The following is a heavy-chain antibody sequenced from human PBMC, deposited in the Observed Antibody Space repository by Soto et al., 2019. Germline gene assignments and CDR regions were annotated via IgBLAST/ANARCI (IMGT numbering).Heavy chain of an antibody. CDR2: INHSGST. D-gene: IGHD3-22*01. V-gene: IGHV4-34*01. Sequence: QVQLQQWGAGLLKPSETLSLTCAVYGGSFSGYYWSWIRQPPGKGLEWVGEINHSGSTNYKPSLKSRVIISVDTSKSQFSLKLSSATAADTAVYYCARRRYYYDSSGPYYFDYWGQGTLVTVSS. J-gene: IGHJ4*02. CDR3: ARRRYYYDSSGPYYFDY. CDR1: GGSFSGYY.